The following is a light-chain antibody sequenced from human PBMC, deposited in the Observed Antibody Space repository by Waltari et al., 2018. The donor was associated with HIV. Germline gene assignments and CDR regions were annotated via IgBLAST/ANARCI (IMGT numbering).Light chain of an antibody. CDR2: SNN. CDR1: SSNIGSNT. Sequence: QSVLTQPPSASGTPGQRVTISCSGSSSNIGSNTVNWYQQLPGTAPKPLIYSNNRRPPGVPDRFSGSKSGTSASLAISGLQSEDEADYYCAAWDGSLNGHVVFGGGTKLTVL. V-gene: IGLV1-44*01. J-gene: IGLJ2*01. CDR3: AAWDGSLNGHVV.